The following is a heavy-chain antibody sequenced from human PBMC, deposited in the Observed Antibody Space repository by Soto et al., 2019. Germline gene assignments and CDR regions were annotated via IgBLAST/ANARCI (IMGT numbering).Heavy chain of an antibody. CDR3: ASEKGGFDI. Sequence: QVQLVQSGAEVKKPGASVKLSCKASGNIFTSHYMHWIRQAPGQGLEWMGFIAPTVGSTTYAQKFQGRFTMTRDTSSTSVYMELSSLVSEDTAMYYCASEKGGFDIRGQGTVVTVSS. CDR2: IAPTVGST. J-gene: IGHJ3*02. D-gene: IGHD2-15*01. CDR1: GNIFTSHY. V-gene: IGHV1-46*01.